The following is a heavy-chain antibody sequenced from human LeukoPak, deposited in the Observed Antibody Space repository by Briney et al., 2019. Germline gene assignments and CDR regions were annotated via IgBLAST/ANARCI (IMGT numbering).Heavy chain of an antibody. D-gene: IGHD3-9*01. Sequence: GGSLRLSCGASGFTFSSYGMNWVGQAPGKGLEGVSGISGSGGDTYSADSVKGRFTISRDNSKNTLYLQMNSLRAEDTAVYYCAKEGGYFDWPFTFDYWGQGILVTVSS. J-gene: IGHJ4*02. V-gene: IGHV3-23*01. CDR2: ISGSGGDT. CDR1: GFTFSSYG. CDR3: AKEGGYFDWPFTFDY.